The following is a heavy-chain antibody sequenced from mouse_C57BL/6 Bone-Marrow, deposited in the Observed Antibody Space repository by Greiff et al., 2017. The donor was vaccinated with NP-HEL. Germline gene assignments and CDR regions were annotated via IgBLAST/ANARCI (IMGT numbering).Heavy chain of an antibody. J-gene: IGHJ4*01. CDR2: IWRGGST. Sequence: VQVVESGPGLVQPSQSLSITCTVSGFSLTSYGVHWVRQSPGKGLEWLGVIWRGGSTDYNAAFMSRLSITKDNSKSQVFFKMNSLQADDTAIYYCAKIGYYLYYYAMDYWGQGTSVTVSS. CDR3: AKIGYYLYYYAMDY. CDR1: GFSLTSYG. D-gene: IGHD2-3*01. V-gene: IGHV2-5*01.